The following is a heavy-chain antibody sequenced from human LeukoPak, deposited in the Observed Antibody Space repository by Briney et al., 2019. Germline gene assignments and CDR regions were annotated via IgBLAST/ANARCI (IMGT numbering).Heavy chain of an antibody. J-gene: IGHJ4*02. CDR3: ARADWFGSGWYDY. CDR2: INSDGSST. CDR1: GFTSSSYW. Sequence: GGSLRLSCAASGFTSSSYWMHWVRQAPGKGLVWVSRINSDGSSTSYADSVKGRFTISRDNAKNTLYLQMNSLRAEDTAVYYCARADWFGSGWYDYWGQGTLVTVSS. D-gene: IGHD6-19*01. V-gene: IGHV3-74*01.